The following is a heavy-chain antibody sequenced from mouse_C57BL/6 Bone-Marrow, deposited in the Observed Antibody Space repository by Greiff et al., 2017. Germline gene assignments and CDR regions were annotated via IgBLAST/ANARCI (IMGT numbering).Heavy chain of an antibody. CDR1: GYTFTSYG. J-gene: IGHJ2*01. V-gene: IGHV1-81*01. Sequence: QVQLQQSGAELARPGASVKLSCKASGYTFTSYGISWVKQRTGQGLEWIGEIYPRSGNTYYNEKFKGKATLTADKSSSTAYMELRSLTSEDSAVYFCASTVPYYFDYWGQGTTLTVSS. D-gene: IGHD1-1*01. CDR3: ASTVPYYFDY. CDR2: IYPRSGNT.